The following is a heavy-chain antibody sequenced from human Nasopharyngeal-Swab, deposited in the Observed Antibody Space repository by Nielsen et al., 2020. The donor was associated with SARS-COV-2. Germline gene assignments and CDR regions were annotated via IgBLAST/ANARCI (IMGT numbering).Heavy chain of an antibody. CDR2: TYYGSKRYT. CDR3: ARGYLKSGMDV. J-gene: IGHJ6*02. D-gene: IGHD1-1*01. Sequence: TLSLTCALSGDSVSSPRTGWNWIRQSPSSGLEWLGRTYYGSKRYTDYAVSVKSRITINADTSKNQFSLQLNSVNPEDTAVYYCARGYLKSGMDVWGQGTTVTVSS. CDR1: GDSVSSPRTG. V-gene: IGHV6-1*01.